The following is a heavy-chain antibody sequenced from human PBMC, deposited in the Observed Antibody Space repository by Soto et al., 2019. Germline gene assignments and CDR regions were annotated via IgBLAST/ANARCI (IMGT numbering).Heavy chain of an antibody. CDR2: ISYDGTNK. CDR3: ARDPSGYSRGSYGIDF. Sequence: WGSLSLSCSASGFLFSAYAMLWVRQAPGKGLEWVAAISYDGTNKYYADSIKGRFTISRDNSANTLFLQVNSLRREDTAMYYCARDPSGYSRGSYGIDFWAQGNLVXV. V-gene: IGHV3-30*04. D-gene: IGHD6-19*01. CDR1: GFLFSAYA. J-gene: IGHJ4*01.